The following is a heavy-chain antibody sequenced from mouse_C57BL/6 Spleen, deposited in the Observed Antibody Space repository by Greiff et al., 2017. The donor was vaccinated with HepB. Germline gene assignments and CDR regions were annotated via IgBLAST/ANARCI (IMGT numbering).Heavy chain of an antibody. J-gene: IGHJ1*03. CDR3: ARERAYYSNLYWYFDV. Sequence: VKLMESDAELVKPGASVKISCKVSGYTFTDHTIHWMKQRPEQGLEWIGYIYPRDGSTKYNEKFKGKATLTADKSSSTAYMQLNSLTSEDSAVYFCARERAYYSNLYWYFDVWGTGTTVTVSS. V-gene: IGHV1-78*01. CDR1: GYTFTDHT. D-gene: IGHD2-5*01. CDR2: IYPRDGST.